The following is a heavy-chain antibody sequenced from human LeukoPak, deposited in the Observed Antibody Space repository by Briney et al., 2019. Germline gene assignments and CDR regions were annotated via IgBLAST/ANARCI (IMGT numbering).Heavy chain of an antibody. CDR2: ISSSSSYI. CDR3: ARGALYDSSGYYYEAPDY. CDR1: GFTFSSYS. D-gene: IGHD3-22*01. Sequence: GGSLRLSCAASGFTFSSYSMNWVRQAPGKGLEWVSSISSSSSYIYYADSVKGRFTISRDNAKNSLYLQMNSLRAEDTAVYYCARGALYDSSGYYYEAPDYRGQGTLVTVSS. J-gene: IGHJ4*02. V-gene: IGHV3-21*01.